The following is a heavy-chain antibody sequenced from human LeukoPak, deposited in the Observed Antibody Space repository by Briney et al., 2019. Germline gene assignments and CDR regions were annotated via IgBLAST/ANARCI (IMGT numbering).Heavy chain of an antibody. D-gene: IGHD3-10*01. V-gene: IGHV3-30*04. J-gene: IGHJ4*02. Sequence: PGGSLRLSCAASGFTFSSYAMHWVRQAPGKGLEWVAVIAYDGSYNYYADCVKGRFTISRDNPKNTLFLQINSLRAEDTAVYYCARATTFYYGAGSFAPYYFDYWGQGTLVTVSS. CDR3: ARATTFYYGAGSFAPYYFDY. CDR1: GFTFSSYA. CDR2: IAYDGSYN.